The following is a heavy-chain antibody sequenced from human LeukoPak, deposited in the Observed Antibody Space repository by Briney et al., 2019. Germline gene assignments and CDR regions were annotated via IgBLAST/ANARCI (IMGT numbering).Heavy chain of an antibody. V-gene: IGHV3-7*01. CDR2: IKQDGSEQ. Sequence: GGSLRLSCVASGFTYNNYWMSWVRQAPGKGPEWVANIKQDGSEQYYVDSLKGRFTISRDNTQNSLYLQMNSLRAEDTAVYYCARDKIVGATLLDYWGQGALVTVSS. CDR3: ARDKIVGATLLDY. CDR1: GFTYNNYW. J-gene: IGHJ4*02. D-gene: IGHD1-26*01.